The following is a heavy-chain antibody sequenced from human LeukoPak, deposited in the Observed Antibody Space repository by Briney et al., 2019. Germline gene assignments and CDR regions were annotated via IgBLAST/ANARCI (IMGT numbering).Heavy chain of an antibody. J-gene: IGHJ6*04. Sequence: GRSLRLSCAASGFTVSSYGMHWVRQAPGKGLEWVAVIWYDGSNKYYADSVKGRFTISRDNSKNTLYLQMNSLRAEDTAVYYCAREGPSSLVYGMDVWGKGTTVTVSS. V-gene: IGHV3-33*01. CDR1: GFTVSSYG. CDR2: IWYDGSNK. CDR3: AREGPSSLVYGMDV. D-gene: IGHD2-2*01.